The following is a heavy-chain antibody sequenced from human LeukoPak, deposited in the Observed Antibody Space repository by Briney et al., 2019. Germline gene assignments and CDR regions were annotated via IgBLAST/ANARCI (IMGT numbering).Heavy chain of an antibody. D-gene: IGHD3-22*01. Sequence: TPSETLSLTCTVSGGSISSYYWSWIRQPPGKGLEWIGYIYYSGSTNYNPSLKSRVTISVDTSKNQFSLKLRSVTAADTAVYYCARVTGYMIEDYFDYWGQGTLVTVSS. CDR3: ARVTGYMIEDYFDY. CDR2: IYYSGST. V-gene: IGHV4-59*01. CDR1: GGSISSYY. J-gene: IGHJ4*02.